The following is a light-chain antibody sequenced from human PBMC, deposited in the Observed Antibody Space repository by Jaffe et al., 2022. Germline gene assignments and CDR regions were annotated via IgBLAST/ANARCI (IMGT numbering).Light chain of an antibody. CDR3: QHYYTTPPT. CDR2: WAS. V-gene: IGKV4-1*01. Sequence: DIVMTQSPDSLAVSLGERATINCKSSQSVLYSSNNKNYLAWYQQKPGQPPKLLIYWASTRESGVPDRFSGSGSGTDFTLTISSLQAEDVAVYYCQHYYTTPPTFGQGTKVEIQ. J-gene: IGKJ1*01. CDR1: QSVLYSSNNKNY.